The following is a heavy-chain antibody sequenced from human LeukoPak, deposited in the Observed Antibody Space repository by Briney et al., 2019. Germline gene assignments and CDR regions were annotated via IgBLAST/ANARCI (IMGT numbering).Heavy chain of an antibody. CDR1: GYTFTSYG. Sequence: ASVKVSCKASGYTFTSYGISWVRQAPGQGLEWMGWISAYNGNTNYAQKLQGRVTMTTDTSTSTAYMELRSLRSDDTAVYYCARVVITFGGAQRDAFDIWGQGTMVTVSS. D-gene: IGHD3-16*01. CDR3: ARVVITFGGAQRDAFDI. J-gene: IGHJ3*02. V-gene: IGHV1-18*01. CDR2: ISAYNGNT.